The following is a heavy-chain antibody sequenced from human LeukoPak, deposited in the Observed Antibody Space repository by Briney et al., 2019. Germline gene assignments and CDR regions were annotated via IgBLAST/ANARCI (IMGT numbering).Heavy chain of an antibody. CDR2: INPKNAAT. J-gene: IGHJ4*01. Sequence: GASVKVSCKASGYTFTGHYIHWVRQAPGQGLEWMGWINPKNAATNYAQKFQGRVTMTRDTSTGTVYMEVNALRSDDTAVYYCARTLYIASAPGGFDYWGHGTLVTVSS. CDR1: GYTFTGHY. D-gene: IGHD3-16*01. CDR3: ARTLYIASAPGGFDY. V-gene: IGHV1-2*02.